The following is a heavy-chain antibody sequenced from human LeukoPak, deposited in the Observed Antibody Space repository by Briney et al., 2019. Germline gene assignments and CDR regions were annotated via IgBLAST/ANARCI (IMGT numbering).Heavy chain of an antibody. D-gene: IGHD6-13*01. J-gene: IGHJ4*02. V-gene: IGHV4-59*01. CDR1: GGSISSYY. Sequence: SETLSLTCTVSGGSISSYYWSWIRQPPGKGLEWIGYIYYSGSTNYNPSLKSRVTISVDTSKNQFSLKLSTVTAADTAVYYCARVRIAAAGIDYWGQGALVTVSS. CDR3: ARVRIAAAGIDY. CDR2: IYYSGST.